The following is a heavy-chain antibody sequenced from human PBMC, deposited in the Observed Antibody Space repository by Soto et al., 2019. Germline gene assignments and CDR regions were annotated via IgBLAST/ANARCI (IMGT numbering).Heavy chain of an antibody. D-gene: IGHD3-16*01. V-gene: IGHV3-23*01. CDR2: ISGSGGGS. Sequence: EVQLLDSGGGLVQPGGSLRLSCAASGFTFSNYAMTWVRQGPGKGLEWVSGISGSGGGSYYADSVKGRFTISRDNSKSTLYLQMNSLRAEDTAVYYCAKAYFVWSSEQPYYFDYWGQGTLVTVSS. J-gene: IGHJ4*02. CDR1: GFTFSNYA. CDR3: AKAYFVWSSEQPYYFDY.